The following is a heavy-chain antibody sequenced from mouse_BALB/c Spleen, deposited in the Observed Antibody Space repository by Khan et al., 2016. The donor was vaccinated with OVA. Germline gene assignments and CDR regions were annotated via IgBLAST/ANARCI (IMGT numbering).Heavy chain of an antibody. CDR2: MIYTGYT. Sequence: EVKLLESGPSLVKPSQTLSLTCSVTGDSITSGYWSWIRKFPGNKLEYMGYMIYTGYTDYNPSLKSRLAITRHTSKNQYYLQLNSVTTEDTSTYYCSRSTYRYAFAYWGQGTLVTVSA. J-gene: IGHJ3*01. V-gene: IGHV3-8*02. D-gene: IGHD2-14*01. CDR3: SRSTYRYAFAY. CDR1: GDSITSGY.